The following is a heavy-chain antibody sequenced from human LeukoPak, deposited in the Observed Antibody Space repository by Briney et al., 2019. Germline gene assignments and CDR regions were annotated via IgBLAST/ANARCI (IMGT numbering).Heavy chain of an antibody. CDR1: GFTFRLSA. CDR2: ISGHGGST. CDR3: AKEINFDWLPYYNCYGIDV. V-gene: IGHV3-23*01. J-gene: IGHJ6*02. Sequence: PGGSLKLSCEASGFTFRLSAMTWVRQAPGKGLECGSSISGHGGSTYYADSVKGRWTISRDNSKNTLYLQMDSLTAEDTAVYFCAKEINFDWLPYYNCYGIDVWGQGATVTVSS. D-gene: IGHD3-9*01.